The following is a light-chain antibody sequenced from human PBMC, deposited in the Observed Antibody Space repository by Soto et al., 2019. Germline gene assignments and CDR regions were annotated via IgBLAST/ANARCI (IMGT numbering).Light chain of an antibody. J-gene: IGLJ1*01. CDR2: DVS. V-gene: IGLV2-14*01. Sequence: QSALTQPASVSGCPGQSITISCTGTSSDVGGYNYVSWYQQHPGKAPKLMIYDVSNRPSGVSNRFSGSKSGNTASLTISGLQAEDEADYYCSSYTSSSTYVFGTRTKLTVL. CDR3: SSYTSSSTYV. CDR1: SSDVGGYNY.